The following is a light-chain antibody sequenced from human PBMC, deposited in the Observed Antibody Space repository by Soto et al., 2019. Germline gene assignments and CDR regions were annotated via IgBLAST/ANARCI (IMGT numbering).Light chain of an antibody. J-gene: IGLJ1*01. Sequence: QSVLTQPASVSGSPGQSITISCTGTSSDVGGYNYVSWYQQHPGKAPKRMIYDVSNRPSGVSNRFSGSKSANTASLTISGLQAEDEADYYCSSYTSSSTRVFGTGTKVTVL. V-gene: IGLV2-14*01. CDR2: DVS. CDR3: SSYTSSSTRV. CDR1: SSDVGGYNY.